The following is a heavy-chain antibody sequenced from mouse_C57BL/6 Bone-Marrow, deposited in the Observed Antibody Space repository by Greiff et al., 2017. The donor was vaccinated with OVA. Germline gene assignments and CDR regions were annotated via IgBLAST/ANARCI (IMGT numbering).Heavy chain of an antibody. Sequence: QVQLQQSGAELVKPGASVKLSCKASGYTFTSYWMHWVKQRPGQGLEWIGMIHPNSGSTNYNEKFKSKATLTVDKSSSPAYMQLSSLTSEDSAVYYCARRPPYYFDYWGQGTTLTVSS. J-gene: IGHJ2*01. CDR1: GYTFTSYW. CDR2: IHPNSGST. CDR3: ARRPPYYFDY. V-gene: IGHV1-64*01.